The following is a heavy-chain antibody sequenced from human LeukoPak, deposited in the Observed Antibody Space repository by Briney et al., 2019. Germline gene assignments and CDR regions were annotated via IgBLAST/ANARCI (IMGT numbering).Heavy chain of an antibody. V-gene: IGHV1-18*01. CDR1: GYTFTSYG. CDR2: ISAYNGNT. J-gene: IGHJ4*02. D-gene: IGHD3-3*01. CDR3: ARASGYDFWSGYPPFDY. Sequence: ASVKVSCKASGYTFTSYGISWVRQAPGQGLEWMGWISAYNGNTNYAQKLQGRVTMTTDTSTSTAYMELRSLRSDDTAVYYCARASGYDFWSGYPPFDYWGQGILVTVSS.